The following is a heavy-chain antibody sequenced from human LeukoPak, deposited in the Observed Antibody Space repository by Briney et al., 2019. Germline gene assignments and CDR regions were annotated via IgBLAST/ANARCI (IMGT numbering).Heavy chain of an antibody. CDR2: FYHRA. CDR1: GGSSVSSGGYY. CDR3: VREGEYGEDYY. D-gene: IGHD4-17*01. J-gene: IGHJ4*02. V-gene: IGHV4-31*03. Sequence: SQTLSLTCTVSGGSSVSSGGYYWTWIRQHPEKGLEWIGYFYHRASYNPSLKGRVTISIDTSKNQFSLRLTSVTAADTALYYCVREGEYGEDYYWGQGTQVIVSA.